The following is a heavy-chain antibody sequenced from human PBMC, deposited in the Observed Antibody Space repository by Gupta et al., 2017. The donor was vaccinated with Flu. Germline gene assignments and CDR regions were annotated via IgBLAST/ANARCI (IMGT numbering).Heavy chain of an antibody. CDR3: ARGPKDTAMVMGWFDP. J-gene: IGHJ5*02. CDR2: ISSSSSYI. D-gene: IGHD5-18*01. Sequence: EVQLVESGGGLVKPGGSLRLSCAASGFPFSSYSMNWARQAPGKGLEWVSSISSSSSYIYYADSVKGRFTISRDNAKNSLYLQMNSLRAEDTAVYYCARGPKDTAMVMGWFDPWGQGTLVTVSS. CDR1: GFPFSSYS. V-gene: IGHV3-21*01.